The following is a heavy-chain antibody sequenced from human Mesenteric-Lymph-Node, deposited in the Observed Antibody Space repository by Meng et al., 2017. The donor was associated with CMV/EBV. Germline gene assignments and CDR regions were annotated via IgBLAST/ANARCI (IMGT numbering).Heavy chain of an antibody. Sequence: GESLKISCAASGFTFDDYGMSWVRQAPGKGLEWVSSISDTGTDKDYADSVKGRFTISRDDAKNSLFLQMNSLRVDDTAVYYCARDSPLYNLNLRKDAFDIWGQGTMVTVSS. J-gene: IGHJ3*02. D-gene: IGHD1-1*01. CDR2: ISDTGTDK. CDR3: ARDSPLYNLNLRKDAFDI. V-gene: IGHV3-21*06. CDR1: GFTFDDYG.